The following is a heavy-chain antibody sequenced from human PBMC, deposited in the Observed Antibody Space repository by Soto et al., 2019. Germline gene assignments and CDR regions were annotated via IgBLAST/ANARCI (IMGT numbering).Heavy chain of an antibody. V-gene: IGHV3-30*03. D-gene: IGHD1-26*01. CDR1: GFTFRTYG. CDR2: ISSDGRET. Sequence: GGSLRLSXAAAGFTFRTYGMNWVRQAPGRGLEWVAIISSDGRETYYADSVKGRFTISRDNSENTLYLQMNSLIVEDTAVYYCARQESGTDYWGRGTLVTVSS. CDR3: ARQESGTDY. J-gene: IGHJ4*02.